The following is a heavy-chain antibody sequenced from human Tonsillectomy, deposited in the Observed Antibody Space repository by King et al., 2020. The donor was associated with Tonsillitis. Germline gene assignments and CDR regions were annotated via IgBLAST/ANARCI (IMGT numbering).Heavy chain of an antibody. D-gene: IGHD3-22*01. V-gene: IGHV3-30-3*01. CDR3: ARDSGAYYDSSDYYPRYYFDY. CDR2: ISYDGSNK. Sequence: VQLVESGGGVVQPGRSLRLSCAASGFTFSSYAMHWVRQAPGKGLEWVAVISYDGSNKYYADSVKGRFTISRDNSKKTLYLQMNSLRAEDTAVYYCARDSGAYYDSSDYYPRYYFDYWGQGTLVTVSS. J-gene: IGHJ4*02. CDR1: GFTFSSYA.